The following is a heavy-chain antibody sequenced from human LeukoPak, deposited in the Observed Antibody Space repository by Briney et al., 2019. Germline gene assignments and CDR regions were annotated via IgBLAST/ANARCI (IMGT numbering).Heavy chain of an antibody. CDR2: INPSGGST. CDR3: ASYSSGWPTSYYWYFDL. V-gene: IGHV1-46*01. Sequence: ASVKVSCKASGYTFTSYYMHWVRQAPGQGLEWMGIINPSGGSTSYAQKFQGRVTITTDESTSTAYMELSSLRSEDTAVYYCASYSSGWPTSYYWYFDLWGRGTLVTVSS. D-gene: IGHD6-19*01. J-gene: IGHJ2*01. CDR1: GYTFTSYY.